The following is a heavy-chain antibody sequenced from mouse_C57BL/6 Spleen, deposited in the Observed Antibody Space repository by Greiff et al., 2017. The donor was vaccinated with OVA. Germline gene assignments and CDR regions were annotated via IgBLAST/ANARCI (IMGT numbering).Heavy chain of an antibody. CDR2: ISSGGDYI. V-gene: IGHV5-9-1*02. CDR3: TRDYGNYFAY. Sequence: EVQVVESGEGLVKPGGSLKLSCAASGFTFSSYAMSWVRQTPEKRLEWVAYISSGGDYIYYADTVKGRFTISRDNARNTLYLQMSSLKSEDTAMYYCTRDYGNYFAYWGQGTLVTVSA. D-gene: IGHD2-1*01. J-gene: IGHJ3*01. CDR1: GFTFSSYA.